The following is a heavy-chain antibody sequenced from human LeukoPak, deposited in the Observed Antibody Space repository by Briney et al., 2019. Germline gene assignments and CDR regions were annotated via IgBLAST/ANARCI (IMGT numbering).Heavy chain of an antibody. CDR1: GFTFSSYW. D-gene: IGHD6-19*01. CDR2: IKQDGSEK. CDR3: ARDISGIAVAFDY. Sequence: GGSLRLSCAASGFTFSSYWMSWVRQAPGKGLEWVANIKQDGSEKYYVDSVKGRFTISRDNAKNSLYLQMNSLRAEDTAVYYCARDISGIAVAFDYWGQGTLVTVSS. J-gene: IGHJ4*02. V-gene: IGHV3-7*01.